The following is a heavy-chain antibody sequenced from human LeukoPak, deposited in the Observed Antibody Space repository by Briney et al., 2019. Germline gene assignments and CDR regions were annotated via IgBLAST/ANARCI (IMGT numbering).Heavy chain of an antibody. V-gene: IGHV3-20*04. Sequence: GGSLRLSCAASGFTFDDYGMSWVRQAPGKGLEWVSGINWNGGSTGYADSVKGRFTISRDNAKNSLYLQMNSLRAEDTALYYCTKARGSSWYYFDYWGQGTLVTVSS. CDR3: TKARGSSWYYFDY. CDR1: GFTFDDYG. D-gene: IGHD6-13*01. CDR2: INWNGGST. J-gene: IGHJ4*02.